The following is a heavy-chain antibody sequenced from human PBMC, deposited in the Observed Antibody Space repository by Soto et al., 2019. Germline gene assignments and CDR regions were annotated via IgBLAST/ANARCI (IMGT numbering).Heavy chain of an antibody. D-gene: IGHD3-10*01. J-gene: IGHJ4*02. Sequence: QVQLVESGGGVVQPGRSLRLSCAASGFTFSSYGMHWVRQAPGKGLEWVAVIWYDGSNKYYAESVKGRFTISRDNSKNTLYRQMNSLRAEDTAVYYCASEYGSGSYFDYWGQGTLVTVSS. CDR1: GFTFSSYG. V-gene: IGHV3-33*01. CDR3: ASEYGSGSYFDY. CDR2: IWYDGSNK.